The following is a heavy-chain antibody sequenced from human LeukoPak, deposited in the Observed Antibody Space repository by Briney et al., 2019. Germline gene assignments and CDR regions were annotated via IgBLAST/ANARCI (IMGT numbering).Heavy chain of an antibody. D-gene: IGHD1-26*01. J-gene: IGHJ4*02. CDR1: GYTFTSYD. Sequence: ASVKVSCKASGYTFTSYDVNWVRQAPGQGLEWMGRINPNSGGTNYAQKFQGRVTMTRDTSISTAYMELSRLRSDDTAVYYCARSIVGASDYWGQGTLVTVSS. CDR2: INPNSGGT. V-gene: IGHV1-2*06. CDR3: ARSIVGASDY.